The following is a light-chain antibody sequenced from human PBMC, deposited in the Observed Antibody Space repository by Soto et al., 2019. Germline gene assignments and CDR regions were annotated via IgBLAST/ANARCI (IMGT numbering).Light chain of an antibody. CDR1: QSVTSSF. V-gene: IGKV3-20*01. J-gene: IGKJ5*01. CDR3: QQYSSSPYT. CDR2: SAS. Sequence: EIVLTQSPGTLSLSPGEGATLSCRASQSVTSSFLAWHQHKPGQAPRLLIYSASSRATGIPDRFSGSGSGTDFTLTISRLEPEDFAVYYCQQYSSSPYTFGQGTQLEIK.